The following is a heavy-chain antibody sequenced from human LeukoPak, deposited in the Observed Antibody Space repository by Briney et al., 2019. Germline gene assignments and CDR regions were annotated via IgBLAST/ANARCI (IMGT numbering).Heavy chain of an antibody. J-gene: IGHJ4*02. CDR3: ARSSGRGVSDY. CDR2: INPSGGST. Sequence: ASVKVSCKASGYTFTSYYMHWVRQAPGQGLEWMGIINPSGGSTSYAQKFQGIVTMTRDTSTSTVYMELSSLRSQDTAVYYCARSSGRGVSDYWGQGTLVTVSS. CDR1: GYTFTSYY. V-gene: IGHV1-46*01. D-gene: IGHD3-10*01.